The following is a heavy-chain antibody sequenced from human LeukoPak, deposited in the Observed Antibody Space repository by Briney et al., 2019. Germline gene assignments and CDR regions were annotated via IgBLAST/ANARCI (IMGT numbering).Heavy chain of an antibody. D-gene: IGHD1-26*01. CDR1: GFIFSDYW. V-gene: IGHV3-74*01. Sequence: SGGSLRLSCAASGFIFSDYWMHWVRQAPGKGLVWVSRINTDGGFTRYADSVQGRFIISRDTAKNTLFLQMNSLRAEDTAVYYCAREAKVGGALQYWGQAILVTVSS. CDR2: INTDGGFT. J-gene: IGHJ4*02. CDR3: AREAKVGGALQY.